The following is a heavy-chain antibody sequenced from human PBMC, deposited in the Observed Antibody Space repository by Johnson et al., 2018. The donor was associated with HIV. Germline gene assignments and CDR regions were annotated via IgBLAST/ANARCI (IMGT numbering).Heavy chain of an antibody. V-gene: IGHV3-30-3*01. CDR3: RAAKDSQTHFSIAVVDYLDAFDI. J-gene: IGHJ3*02. D-gene: IGHD6-19*01. Sequence: QVQLVESGGGVVQPGRSLRLSCAASGFTFSNYAMHWVRQAPGKGLEWVAVISYDGSNKYYADSVKGRFTISRDNSKNTLYLQMNSLRAEDTAVYYCRAAKDSQTHFSIAVVDYLDAFDIWGQGTMVTVSS. CDR2: ISYDGSNK. CDR1: GFTFSNYA.